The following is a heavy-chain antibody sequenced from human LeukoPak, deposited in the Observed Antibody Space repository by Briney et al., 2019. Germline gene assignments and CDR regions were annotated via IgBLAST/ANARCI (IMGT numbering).Heavy chain of an antibody. CDR2: ISAYNGNT. CDR1: GYTFTSYG. CDR3: ARATIGVWDTAMVPNWFDP. D-gene: IGHD5-18*01. J-gene: IGHJ5*02. Sequence: ASVKVSCKASGYTFTSYGISWVRQAPGQGLEWMGWISAYNGNTNYAQKLQGRVTMTTDTSTSTAYMELRSLRSDDTAVYYCARATIGVWDTAMVPNWFDPWGQGTLVTVSS. V-gene: IGHV1-18*01.